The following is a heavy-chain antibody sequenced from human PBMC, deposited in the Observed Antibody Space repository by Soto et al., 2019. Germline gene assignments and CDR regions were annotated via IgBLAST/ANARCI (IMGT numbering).Heavy chain of an antibody. Sequence: EVQLVESGGGLVQPGGSLRLSCAASGFTFSSYSMNWVRQAPGKGLEWVSYISSSSSTIYYADSVKGRFTISRDNAKNSLYLQMNSLRDEDTAVYYCAICSSFYSYYGMDVWGQGTTVTVSS. J-gene: IGHJ6*02. CDR1: GFTFSSYS. CDR3: AICSSFYSYYGMDV. D-gene: IGHD6-13*01. CDR2: ISSSSSTI. V-gene: IGHV3-48*02.